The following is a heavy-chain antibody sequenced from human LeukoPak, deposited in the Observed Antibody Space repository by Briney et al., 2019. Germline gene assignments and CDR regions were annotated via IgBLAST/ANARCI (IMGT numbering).Heavy chain of an antibody. D-gene: IGHD2-2*02. CDR3: ARDYCSSTSCYTH. CDR2: IYPGDSDT. CDR1: GYSFTSYW. V-gene: IGHV5-51*01. J-gene: IGHJ4*02. Sequence: GESLKISCKGSGYSFTSYWIGWVRQMPGKGLEWMGVIYPGDSDTRYSPSFQGQVTISADKSISTAYLQWSSLKASDTAMYYCARDYCSSTSCYTHWGQGTLVTVSS.